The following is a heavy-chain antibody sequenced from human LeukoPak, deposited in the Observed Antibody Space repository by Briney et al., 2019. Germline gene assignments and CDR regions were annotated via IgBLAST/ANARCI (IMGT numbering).Heavy chain of an antibody. CDR1: GYSFTDYD. Sequence: ASVKVSCKASGYSFTDYDFSWVRQAPGQGLEWLGWVSIYNDNTNYARGFQDRITMTTDISTSTAYMELKSLTSDDTAVYFCARTGHYQFDSWGQGTLVTVSS. CDR3: ARTGHYQFDS. V-gene: IGHV1-18*01. CDR2: VSIYNDNT. D-gene: IGHD3-9*01. J-gene: IGHJ4*02.